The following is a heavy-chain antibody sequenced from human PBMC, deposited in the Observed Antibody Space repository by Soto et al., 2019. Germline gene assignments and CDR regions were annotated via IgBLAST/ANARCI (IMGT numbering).Heavy chain of an antibody. D-gene: IGHD3-3*01. CDR3: ARGLYFDFWSGYYNYHYYGMDV. CDR2: ISAYNGNT. Sequence: ASVKVSCKASGYTFTSYGISWVRQAPGQGLEWMGWISAYNGNTNYAQKLQGRVTMTTDTSTSTAYMELRSLRSDDTAVYYCARGLYFDFWSGYYNYHYYGMDVWGQGTKVTVSS. J-gene: IGHJ6*02. V-gene: IGHV1-18*01. CDR1: GYTFTSYG.